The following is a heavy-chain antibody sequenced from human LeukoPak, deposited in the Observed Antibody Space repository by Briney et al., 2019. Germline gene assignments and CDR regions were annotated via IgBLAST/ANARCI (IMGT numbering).Heavy chain of an antibody. D-gene: IGHD5-24*01. J-gene: IGHJ4*02. Sequence: PGGSLRLSCAASGFMFSNYSMHWVRQAPGKGLVWVSRINTDGSSTNYADSVTGRFTISRDNAENTLYLQMNSLRAGDTAVYYCARCGDGNFDYWGQGTLVTVSS. V-gene: IGHV3-74*01. CDR2: INTDGSST. CDR3: ARCGDGNFDY. CDR1: GFMFSNYS.